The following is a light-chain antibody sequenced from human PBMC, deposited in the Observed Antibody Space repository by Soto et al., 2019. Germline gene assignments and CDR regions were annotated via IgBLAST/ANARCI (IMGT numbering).Light chain of an antibody. V-gene: IGLV1-40*01. CDR2: GNS. Sequence: QSVLTQPPSVSGAPGQRXTXXXXXXXXXXXAGYDVHWYQQLPGTAPKLLIYGNSNRPSGVPDRFSGSKSGTSASLAITGLQAEDEADYYCQSYDGSLSGLYVFGTGTKLTVL. CDR3: QSYDGSLSGLYV. CDR1: XXXXXAGYD. J-gene: IGLJ1*01.